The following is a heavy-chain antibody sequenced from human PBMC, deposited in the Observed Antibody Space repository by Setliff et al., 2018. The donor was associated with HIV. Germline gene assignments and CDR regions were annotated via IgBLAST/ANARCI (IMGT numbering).Heavy chain of an antibody. D-gene: IGHD1-1*01. J-gene: IGHJ4*02. CDR2: INPSGGRA. V-gene: IGHV1-46*01. CDR1: GYTFTSYY. CDR3: ARGLRQLERSNYFDY. Sequence: ASVKVSCKASGYTFTSYYMHWVRQAPGQGLEWMGIINPSGGRATYTKNFQGRVTMTRDTSTNTVYLELSSLRSDDTAVYFCARGLRQLERSNYFDYWGQGTLVTVSS.